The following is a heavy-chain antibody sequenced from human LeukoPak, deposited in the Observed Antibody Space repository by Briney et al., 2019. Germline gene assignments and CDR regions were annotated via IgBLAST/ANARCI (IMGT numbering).Heavy chain of an antibody. J-gene: IGHJ6*02. CDR2: IIVILGIA. V-gene: IGHV1-69*04. Sequence: SVKVSCKASGGTFSNYAISWVRQAPGQGLEWMGRIIVILGIADYVQKFQGRVTITADRSTTTVYMELSSLRSEDTAVYYCARDGMLRGVIDYSGMDVWGQGTTVTVSS. CDR3: ARDGMLRGVIDYSGMDV. CDR1: GGTFSNYA. D-gene: IGHD3-10*01.